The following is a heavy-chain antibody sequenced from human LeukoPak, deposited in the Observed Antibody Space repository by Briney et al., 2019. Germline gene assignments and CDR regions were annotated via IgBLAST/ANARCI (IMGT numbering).Heavy chain of an antibody. Sequence: GGSLRLSCAASGFTFSSHGMNWVRQAPGKGLEWVSGINHSGGTTYYTDPEKCRFTITRDNSKNTQSLQMNSLRAEDTAVYYCAKPFTTGTTNWFDPWGQGTLVTVSS. CDR3: AKPFTTGTTNWFDP. J-gene: IGHJ5*02. V-gene: IGHV3-23*01. CDR2: INHSGGTT. D-gene: IGHD1-1*01. CDR1: GFTFSSHG.